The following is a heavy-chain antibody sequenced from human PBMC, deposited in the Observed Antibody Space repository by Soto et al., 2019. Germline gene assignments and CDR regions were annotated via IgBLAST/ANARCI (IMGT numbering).Heavy chain of an antibody. CDR3: ARAAMGGSSWPFDY. CDR2: IYHSGST. V-gene: IGHV4-4*02. CDR1: GGSISSSNT. J-gene: IGHJ4*02. D-gene: IGHD6-13*01. Sequence: PSETLSLTCAVSGGSISSSNTWSCVRQPPGKGLEWIGEIYHSGSTNYNPSLKSRVTISVDKSKNQFSLKLSSVTAADTAVYYCARAAMGGSSWPFDYWGQGTLVTVSS.